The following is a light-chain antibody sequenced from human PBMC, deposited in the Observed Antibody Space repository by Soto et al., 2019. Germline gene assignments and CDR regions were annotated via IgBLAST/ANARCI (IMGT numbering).Light chain of an antibody. V-gene: IGLV2-14*01. CDR2: DVT. J-gene: IGLJ2*01. Sequence: QSALTQPASVSGSPGQSITISCTGTSTDVGAYNYVSWYQQHPGKAPKLVIFDVTNRPSEVSDRFSGSKSGNTASLTISGLQFEDEADYYCGSYRGTSTPVFGGGTKLTVL. CDR1: STDVGAYNY. CDR3: GSYRGTSTPV.